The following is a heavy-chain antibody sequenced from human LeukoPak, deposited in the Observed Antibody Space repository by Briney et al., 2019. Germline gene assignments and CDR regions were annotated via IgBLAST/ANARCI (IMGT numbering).Heavy chain of an antibody. CDR3: ARQKGIRGYCSSTSCWYYFDY. Sequence: SETLSLTCTVSGGSISSGDYYGSWIRQPPGKGLEWIGYIYYSGSTYYNPSLKSRVTISVDTSKNQFSLKLSSVTAADTAVYYCARQKGIRGYCSSTSCWYYFDYWGQGTLVTVSS. CDR1: GGSISSGDYY. CDR2: IYYSGST. J-gene: IGHJ4*02. V-gene: IGHV4-30-4*01. D-gene: IGHD2-2*01.